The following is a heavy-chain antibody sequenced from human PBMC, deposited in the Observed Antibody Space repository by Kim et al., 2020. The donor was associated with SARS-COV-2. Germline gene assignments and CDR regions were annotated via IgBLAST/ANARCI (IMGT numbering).Heavy chain of an antibody. J-gene: IGHJ4*02. CDR1: GGTFSSYA. CDR3: ARDPVGYYDSSGYYYFDY. CDR2: IIPILGIA. D-gene: IGHD3-22*01. Sequence: SVKVSCKASGGTFSSYAISWVRQAPGQGLEWMGRIIPILGIANYAQKFQGRVTITADKSTSTAYMELSSLRSEDTAVYYCARDPVGYYDSSGYYYFDYWGQGTLVTVSS. V-gene: IGHV1-69*04.